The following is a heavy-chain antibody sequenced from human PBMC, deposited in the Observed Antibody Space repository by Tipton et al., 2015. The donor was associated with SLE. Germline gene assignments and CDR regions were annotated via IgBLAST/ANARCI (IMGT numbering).Heavy chain of an antibody. Sequence: SLRLSCEASGFIFSRYRMNWVRQAPGKGLEWVANINQDGSEKFHVDSVKGRFTISRDNAENSLYLQMNSLRAEDTAVYYCARRITGPPPFYYYYGMDVWGQGTTVTVSS. CDR3: ARRITGPPPFYYYYGMDV. V-gene: IGHV3-7*03. CDR2: INQDGSEK. J-gene: IGHJ6*02. D-gene: IGHD2-8*02. CDR1: GFIFSRYR.